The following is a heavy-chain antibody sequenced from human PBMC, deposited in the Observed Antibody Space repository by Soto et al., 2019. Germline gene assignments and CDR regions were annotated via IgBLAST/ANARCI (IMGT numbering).Heavy chain of an antibody. Sequence: QVQLQESGPGLVKPSETLSLTCTVSGGSVSSGSYYWSWIRQPPGKGLEWIGYIYYSGSTNYNPSLKSRVTISVDSSKNLFSLKLSSVTAADTAGYYCASQDYDILTGRGAFDIWGQGTMVTVSS. CDR2: IYYSGST. D-gene: IGHD3-9*01. CDR3: ASQDYDILTGRGAFDI. J-gene: IGHJ3*02. CDR1: GGSVSSGSYY. V-gene: IGHV4-61*01.